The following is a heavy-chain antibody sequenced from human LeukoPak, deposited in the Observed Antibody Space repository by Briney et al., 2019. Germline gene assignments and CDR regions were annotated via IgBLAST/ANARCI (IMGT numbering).Heavy chain of an antibody. V-gene: IGHV3-23*01. D-gene: IGHD2-21*02. CDR3: AKDTHIVVVTAIPTGFDY. Sequence: PGGSLRLSCAASGFTFNNYAMSWVRQAPGKGLEWVSGISASGGSTYYGDSVKGRFTISRDNSKNTLYLQMNSLRAEDTAVYYCAKDTHIVVVTAIPTGFDYWGLGTLVTVSS. J-gene: IGHJ4*02. CDR1: GFTFNNYA. CDR2: ISASGGST.